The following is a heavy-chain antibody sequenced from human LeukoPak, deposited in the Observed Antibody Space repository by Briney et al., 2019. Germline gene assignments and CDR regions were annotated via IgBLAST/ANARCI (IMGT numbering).Heavy chain of an antibody. V-gene: IGHV1-69*01. Sequence: SVKVSCKASGGTFSSYAISWVRQAPGQGLEWMGGIIPIFGTANYAQKFQGRVTITADESTSTAYMELSSLRSEDTAVYYCASSGAYYGSESYQNWFDPWGQGTLVTVSS. J-gene: IGHJ5*02. CDR1: GGTFSSYA. D-gene: IGHD3-10*01. CDR2: IIPIFGTA. CDR3: ASSGAYYGSESYQNWFDP.